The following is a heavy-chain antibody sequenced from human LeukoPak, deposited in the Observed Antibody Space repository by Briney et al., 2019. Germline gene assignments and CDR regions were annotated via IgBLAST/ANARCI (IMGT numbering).Heavy chain of an antibody. CDR3: ARLPPVKYYYDSSGQYLDY. CDR1: GYNFTSYW. CDR2: IYPGDSDT. D-gene: IGHD3-22*01. V-gene: IGHV5-51*01. J-gene: IGHJ4*02. Sequence: GESLKISCKGSGYNFTSYWIGWVRQMPGKGLEWMGIIYPGDSDTRYSPSFQGQVTISADKSISTAYLQWSSLKASDTAMYYCARLPPVKYYYDSSGQYLDYWGQGTLVTVSS.